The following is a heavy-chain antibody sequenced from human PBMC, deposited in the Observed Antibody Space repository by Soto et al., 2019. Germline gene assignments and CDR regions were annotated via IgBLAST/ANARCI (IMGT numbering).Heavy chain of an antibody. CDR3: ARVDGSGYSNWFEP. CDR2: IXAYNGXT. D-gene: IGHD3-22*01. V-gene: IGHV1-18*01. CDR1: GSTFTSYG. J-gene: IGHJ5*01. Sequence: XSVKVSCKASGSTFTSYGISWVRQAPGQGLEWMGWIXAYNGXTNYAQKLQGXXTMTTDTXXSTDHMELRSLRSEDTAVYYCARVDGSGYSNWFEPWGQGTLVTVSS.